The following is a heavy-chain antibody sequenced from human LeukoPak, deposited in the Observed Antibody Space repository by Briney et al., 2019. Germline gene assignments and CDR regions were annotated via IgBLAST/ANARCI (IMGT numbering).Heavy chain of an antibody. V-gene: IGHV3-33*08. Sequence: GGSLRLSCAASGFTFTSYAMTWVRQAPGKGLEWVTVIWHDGSHKDYADSVKGRFTISRDNSKNTLYLQMNDLRAEDTAVYFCVRGWGSNVYASAFDVWGQGTMVTVSS. D-gene: IGHD3-16*01. CDR3: VRGWGSNVYASAFDV. CDR1: GFTFTSYA. J-gene: IGHJ3*01. CDR2: IWHDGSHK.